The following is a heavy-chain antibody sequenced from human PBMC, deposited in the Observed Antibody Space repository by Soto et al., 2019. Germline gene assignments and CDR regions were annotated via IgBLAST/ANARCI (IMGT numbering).Heavy chain of an antibody. Sequence: QVPLQESGPGLVKPSEALSLTCTVSGGSISSYYWSWIRQPPGKGLEWIGNIYYSGSTNYNPSLKSRVTISVDTSKNQFSLKLSSVTAADTAVYYCARHGYCSDGVCPDSLDYWGQGTLVTVSS. J-gene: IGHJ4*02. D-gene: IGHD2-8*01. CDR1: GGSISSYY. CDR2: IYYSGST. CDR3: ARHGYCSDGVCPDSLDY. V-gene: IGHV4-59*01.